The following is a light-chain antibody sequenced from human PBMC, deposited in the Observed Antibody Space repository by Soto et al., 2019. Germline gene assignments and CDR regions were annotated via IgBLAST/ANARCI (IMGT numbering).Light chain of an antibody. Sequence: QSVLTQPPSVSGAPGQRVTISCTGSSSNIGAVFDVHWYQQVPGTAPKLLIYENTKRPSGVPERFSGSKSGTSASLAITGLQAEDEADYYCQSYDSGLSGWLFGGGTQLTVL. CDR2: ENT. CDR1: SSNIGAVFD. J-gene: IGLJ2*01. CDR3: QSYDSGLSGWL. V-gene: IGLV1-40*01.